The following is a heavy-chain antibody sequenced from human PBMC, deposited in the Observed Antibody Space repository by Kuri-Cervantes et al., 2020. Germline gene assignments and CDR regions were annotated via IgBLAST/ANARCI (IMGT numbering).Heavy chain of an antibody. J-gene: IGHJ3*02. D-gene: IGHD3-22*01. CDR1: RFTFDDYA. Sequence: GGSLRLSCAASRFTFDDYAMHWVRQAPGKGLEWVSGISWNSGSIGYADSVKGRFTISRDNSKNTLYLQMNSLRAEDTAVYYCAKPPPYDSSGYYQTSDAFDIWGQGTMVTVSS. V-gene: IGHV3-9*01. CDR2: ISWNSGSI. CDR3: AKPPPYDSSGYYQTSDAFDI.